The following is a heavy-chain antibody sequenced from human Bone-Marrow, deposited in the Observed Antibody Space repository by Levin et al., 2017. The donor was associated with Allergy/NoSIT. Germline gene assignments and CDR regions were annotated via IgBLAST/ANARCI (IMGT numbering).Heavy chain of an antibody. J-gene: IGHJ4*02. CDR3: ATFDYSSYGYYFDY. D-gene: IGHD4-11*01. CDR1: GFNFHASG. V-gene: IGHV3-23*01. CDR2: IRGSDDST. Sequence: LSLTCAVSGFNFHASGMTWVRQAPGKGLEWVSTIRGSDDSTYYRDSVKGRFIVSRDSSEDTLYLDMRSLRAEDTALYYCATFDYSSYGYYFDYWGQGTPVTVSS.